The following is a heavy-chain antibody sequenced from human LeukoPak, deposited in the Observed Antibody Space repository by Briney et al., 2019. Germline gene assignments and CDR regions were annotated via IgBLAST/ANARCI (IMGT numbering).Heavy chain of an antibody. V-gene: IGHV4-61*05. Sequence: SETLSLTCTVSSGVISSSSYYWGWIRQPPGKGLEWIGFIYYSGSTNHNPSLKSRVTISVDTSKNQFSLKLNSVTAADTAVYYCARSYSSSWYGDFQHWGQGTLVTVSS. CDR3: ARSYSSSWYGDFQH. CDR2: IYYSGST. CDR1: SGVISSSSYY. D-gene: IGHD6-13*01. J-gene: IGHJ1*01.